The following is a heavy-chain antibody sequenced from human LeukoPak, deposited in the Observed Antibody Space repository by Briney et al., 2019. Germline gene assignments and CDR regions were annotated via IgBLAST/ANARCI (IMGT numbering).Heavy chain of an antibody. CDR3: ARSIAAAGPTAYYFDY. D-gene: IGHD6-13*01. Sequence: SETLSLTCIVSGYSICSGYYWGWIRQPPGKGLEWIGSIYHSGSTYYNPPLKSRVTISVDTSKNQFSLKLSSVTAADTAVYYCARSIAAAGPTAYYFDYWGQGTLVTVSS. V-gene: IGHV4-38-2*02. CDR1: GYSICSGYY. J-gene: IGHJ4*02. CDR2: IYHSGST.